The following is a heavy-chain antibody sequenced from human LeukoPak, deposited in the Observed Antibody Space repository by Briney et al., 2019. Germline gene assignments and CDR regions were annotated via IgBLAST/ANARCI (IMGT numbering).Heavy chain of an antibody. CDR2: ISHDGNNK. V-gene: IGHV3-30-3*01. D-gene: IGHD3-22*01. CDR1: GFTFSSNV. CDR3: AKDSNTMIVVVIHDAFDI. Sequence: PGRSLRLSCAASGFTFSSNVMHWVRLAPGKGLEWVAAISHDGNNKYYADSVKGRFTISRDNSKNTLYLQMNSLRAEDTAVYYCAKDSNTMIVVVIHDAFDIWGQGTMVTVSS. J-gene: IGHJ3*02.